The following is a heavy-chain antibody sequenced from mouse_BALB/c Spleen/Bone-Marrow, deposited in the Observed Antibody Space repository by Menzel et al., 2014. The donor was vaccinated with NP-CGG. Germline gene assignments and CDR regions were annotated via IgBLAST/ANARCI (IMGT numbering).Heavy chain of an antibody. D-gene: IGHD2-14*01. CDR1: GFTFNSNT. V-gene: IGHV5-12-2*01. Sequence: EVKLMDSGGGLVQPGGSLKLSCAASGFTFNSNTMSWVRQTPEKRLEWVAYITNGGGATYYLDTVKGRFTISRDSAKNTLYLQMSSLKSEDTAMYYCARPRYPFYAMDSWGQGTSVTVSS. CDR2: ITNGGGAT. CDR3: ARPRYPFYAMDS. J-gene: IGHJ4*01.